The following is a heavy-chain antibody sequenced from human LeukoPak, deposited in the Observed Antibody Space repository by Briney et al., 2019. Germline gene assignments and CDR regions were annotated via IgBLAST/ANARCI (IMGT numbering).Heavy chain of an antibody. D-gene: IGHD2-15*01. CDR2: INAGNGST. J-gene: IGHJ4*02. Sequence: ASVKVSCKASGYTFTSYAMHWVRQAPGQRLEWMGWINAGNGSTKYSQKFQGRVTITRDTSASTAYMELSSLRSEDTAVYYCARESVGGDYFSYWRQGTLVSLCS. CDR1: GYTFTSYA. CDR3: ARESVGGDYFSY. V-gene: IGHV1-3*01.